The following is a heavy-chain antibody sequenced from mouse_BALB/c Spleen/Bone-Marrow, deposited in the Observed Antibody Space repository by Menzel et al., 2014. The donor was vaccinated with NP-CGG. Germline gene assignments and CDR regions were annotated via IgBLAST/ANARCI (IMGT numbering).Heavy chain of an antibody. CDR2: INPSNGGT. J-gene: IGHJ3*01. V-gene: IGHV1S16*01. Sequence: QVQLQQSGAELVKPGASVKLSCKASGYTFTNYYMYWVKQRPGQGLAWIGEINPSNGGTNFNEKFKSTATLTVDKSSSTVYMQLSSLTSEDSAVYYCTQLGRFAYWGQGTLVTVSA. D-gene: IGHD4-1*02. CDR1: GYTFTNYY. CDR3: TQLGRFAY.